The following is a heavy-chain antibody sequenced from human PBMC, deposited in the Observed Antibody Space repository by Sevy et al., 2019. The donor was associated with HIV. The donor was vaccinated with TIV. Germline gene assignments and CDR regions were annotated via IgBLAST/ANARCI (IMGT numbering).Heavy chain of an antibody. CDR1: GFTFSSYS. D-gene: IGHD3-16*01. Sequence: GGSLRLSCAASGFTFSSYSMNWVRQAPGKGLEWVSSISSSSSYIYYADSVKGRFTISRDNAKNSLYLQMNSLRAEDTAVYYCARERLLCYYYYGMDVWGQGTTVTVSS. CDR2: ISSSSSYI. CDR3: ARERLLCYYYYGMDV. V-gene: IGHV3-21*01. J-gene: IGHJ6*02.